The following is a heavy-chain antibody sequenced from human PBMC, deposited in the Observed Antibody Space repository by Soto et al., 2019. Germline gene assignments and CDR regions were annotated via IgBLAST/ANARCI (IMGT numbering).Heavy chain of an antibody. Sequence: QVQLVQSGAEVKKPGASVKVSCKASGFTFINYGISWVRQAPGEGLEWMGWISAYTGNTNYAQKFQGRVTMTTDTSTSTAYMELRRLRSDDTAVYYCAREGPDNWNPGCWGQGTLVTVSS. CDR1: GFTFINYG. CDR3: AREGPDNWNPGC. D-gene: IGHD1-20*01. J-gene: IGHJ4*02. V-gene: IGHV1-18*01. CDR2: ISAYTGNT.